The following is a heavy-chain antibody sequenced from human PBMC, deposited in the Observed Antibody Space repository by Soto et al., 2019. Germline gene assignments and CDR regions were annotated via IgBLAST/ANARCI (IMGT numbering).Heavy chain of an antibody. CDR2: ISWNSGSI. V-gene: IGHV3-9*01. CDR3: AKDDCSSTSCYGRNWFDP. J-gene: IGHJ5*02. D-gene: IGHD2-2*01. Sequence: GGSLRLSCAASGFTFDDYAMHWVRQAPGKGLEWVSGISWNSGSIGYADSVKGRFTISRDNAKNSLYLQMNSLRAEDTALYYCAKDDCSSTSCYGRNWFDPWGQGTLVTVSS. CDR1: GFTFDDYA.